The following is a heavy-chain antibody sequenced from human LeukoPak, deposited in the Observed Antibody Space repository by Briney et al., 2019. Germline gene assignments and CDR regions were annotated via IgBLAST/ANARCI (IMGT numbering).Heavy chain of an antibody. D-gene: IGHD6-13*01. CDR1: GGSISSYY. CDR2: IYTSGNT. V-gene: IGHV4-4*07. J-gene: IGHJ2*01. Sequence: PSETLSLTCAVSGGSISSYYWSWIRQPAGKGLEWLGRIYTSGNTNYKPSLKGPVTISVDQSKKQFSLKMNYLTAADTARYYCGRVGSSWYQAWYFDLWGRGTLVTVSS. CDR3: GRVGSSWYQAWYFDL.